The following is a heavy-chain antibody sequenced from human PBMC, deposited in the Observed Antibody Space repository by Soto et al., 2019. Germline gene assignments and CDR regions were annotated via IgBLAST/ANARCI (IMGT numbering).Heavy chain of an antibody. CDR3: AAPEYYDFWSGYYMGAFDI. CDR2: IVVGSGNT. D-gene: IGHD3-3*01. V-gene: IGHV1-58*01. CDR1: GFTFTSSA. J-gene: IGHJ3*02. Sequence: SVKVSCKASGFTFTSSAVQWVRQARGQRLEWIGWIVVGSGNTNYAQKFQERVTITRDMSTSTAYMELSSLRSEDTAVYYCAAPEYYDFWSGYYMGAFDIWGQGTMVTVSS.